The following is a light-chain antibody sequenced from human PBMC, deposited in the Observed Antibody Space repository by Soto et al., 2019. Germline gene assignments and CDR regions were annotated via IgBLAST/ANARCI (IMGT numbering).Light chain of an antibody. J-gene: IGKJ5*01. CDR1: QSVTSNY. V-gene: IGKV3-20*01. Sequence: EIVLTQSPGTLSLSPGERATLSCRASQSVTSNYLAWYQLKPGQAPRLLIYAASNTATGIPDRFSGSGSGTDFTLSISSLEPEDFAMYYCQQYGSTPSITFGQGTRLEIK. CDR3: QQYGSTPSIT. CDR2: AAS.